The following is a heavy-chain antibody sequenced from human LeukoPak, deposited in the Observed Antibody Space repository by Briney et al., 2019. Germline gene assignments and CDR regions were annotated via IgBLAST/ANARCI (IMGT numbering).Heavy chain of an antibody. CDR1: GGSISSYY. J-gene: IGHJ4*02. Sequence: SETLSLTCTVSGGSISSYYWSWIRQTPGKGLEWIGYIYYSGSTNYNPSLKSRVTISVDTSKNQFSLKLSSVTAADTAVYYCASSDYSGSYSDYWGQGTLVTVSS. CDR3: ASSDYSGSYSDY. D-gene: IGHD1-26*01. CDR2: IYYSGST. V-gene: IGHV4-59*08.